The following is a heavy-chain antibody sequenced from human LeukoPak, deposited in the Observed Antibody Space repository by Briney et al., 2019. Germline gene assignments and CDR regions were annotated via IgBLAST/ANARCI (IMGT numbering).Heavy chain of an antibody. Sequence: SETLSLACTVSGGSISNTNYYWAWIRQPPGRGLEWIGSIYYTGTTFDNPSLKSRVTLSVDTSKNQFSLRLTSVTAADTAFYYCAREEYSSDWYGHDSWGQGTLVTVSS. V-gene: IGHV4-39*07. CDR3: AREEYSSDWYGHDS. CDR2: IYYTGTT. CDR1: GGSISNTNYY. D-gene: IGHD6-13*01. J-gene: IGHJ4*02.